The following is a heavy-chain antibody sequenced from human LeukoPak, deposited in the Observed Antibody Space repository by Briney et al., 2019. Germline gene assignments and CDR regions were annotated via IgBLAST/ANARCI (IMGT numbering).Heavy chain of an antibody. D-gene: IGHD6-19*01. CDR3: ARLCSGSGWYSDDY. Sequence: GGSLRLSCAASGFTFSSHGMSWVRQAPGKGLEWVSAVGGAGNTDYADSVKGRFTISRDNTKNTLYLQMNSLRAEDTAVYYCARLCSGSGWYSDDYWGQGTLVTVSS. CDR2: VGGAGNT. J-gene: IGHJ4*02. V-gene: IGHV3-23*01. CDR1: GFTFSSHG.